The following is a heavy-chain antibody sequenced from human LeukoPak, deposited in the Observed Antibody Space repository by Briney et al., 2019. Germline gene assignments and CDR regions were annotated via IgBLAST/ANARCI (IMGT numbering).Heavy chain of an antibody. CDR1: GYTFTSYD. CDR2: MNPNSGGT. V-gene: IGHV1-2*02. J-gene: IGHJ4*02. CDR3: ARGAYSGTSSDY. D-gene: IGHD1-26*01. Sequence: ASVKVSCKASGYTFTSYDINWVRQATGQGLEWMGWMNPNSGGTNFAQNFQGRVTMTRDTSISTAYMELSRLTSDDTAVYYCARGAYSGTSSDYWGQGTLVTVSS.